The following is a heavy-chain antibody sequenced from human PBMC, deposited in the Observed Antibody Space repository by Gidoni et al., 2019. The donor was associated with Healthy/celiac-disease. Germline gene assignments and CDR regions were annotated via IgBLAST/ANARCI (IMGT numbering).Heavy chain of an antibody. CDR2: IYYSGST. CDR3: ASDQRGQPYYNYFDY. V-gene: IGHV4-59*01. D-gene: IGHD3-22*01. Sequence: KGLEWIGYIYYSGSTNYNPSLKSRVTISVDTSKNQFSLKLSSVTAADTAVYYCASDQRGQPYYNYFDYWGQGTLVTVSS. J-gene: IGHJ4*02.